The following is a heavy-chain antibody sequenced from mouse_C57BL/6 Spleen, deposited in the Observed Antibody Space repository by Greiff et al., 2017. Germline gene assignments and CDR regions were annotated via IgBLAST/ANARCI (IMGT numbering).Heavy chain of an antibody. J-gene: IGHJ3*01. Sequence: VQLQESGPELVKPGASVKISCKASGYAFSSSWMNWVKQRPGKGLEWIGRIYPGDGDTNYNGKFKGKAKLTAVTSASTAYMELSSLTNEDSAVYYCTHYDGAYWGQGTLVTVSA. CDR1: GYAFSSSW. CDR3: THYDGAY. V-gene: IGHV1-82*01. D-gene: IGHD1-2*01. CDR2: IYPGDGDT.